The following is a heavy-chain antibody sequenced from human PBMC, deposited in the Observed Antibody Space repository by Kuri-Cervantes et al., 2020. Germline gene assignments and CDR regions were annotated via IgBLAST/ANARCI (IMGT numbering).Heavy chain of an antibody. J-gene: IGHJ4*02. CDR3: ARGGQTQLGIIDY. CDR1: GYTFTGYY. V-gene: IGHV1-2*02. D-gene: IGHD7-27*01. CDR2: IHPNSGGS. Sequence: ASVKVSCKASGYTFTGYYMHWVRQAPGQGLEWMGWIHPNSGGSICAQKFQGKVTMARDTSITTAYMELSRLRSDDTAVYYCARGGQTQLGIIDYWGQGTLVTVSS.